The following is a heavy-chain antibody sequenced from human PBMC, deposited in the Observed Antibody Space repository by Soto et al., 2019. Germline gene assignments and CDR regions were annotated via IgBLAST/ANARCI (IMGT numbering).Heavy chain of an antibody. V-gene: IGHV4-30-4*01. Sequence: QVQLQESGPGLVKPSQTLSLTCTVSGGSISSGDYYWXXXXXXPXKRLEWIGYIYYSGSTYYNPSLKRRVTISVDTSKNQFSLKLSXXTAXXXXXXXXXXXXXXXXXXXXXXXXXQSPGPFDYWGQGTLVTVSS. CDR1: GGSISSGDYY. CDR3: XXXXXXXXXXXXXXXXXQSPGPFDY. CDR2: IYYSGST. J-gene: IGHJ4*02.